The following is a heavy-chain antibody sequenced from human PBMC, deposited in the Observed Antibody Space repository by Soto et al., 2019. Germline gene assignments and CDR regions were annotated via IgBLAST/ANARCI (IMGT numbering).Heavy chain of an antibody. D-gene: IGHD1-1*01. CDR3: ARGWNGFDY. J-gene: IGHJ4*02. V-gene: IGHV3-30-3*01. CDR1: GFTFSSYA. CDR2: ISYDGSNK. Sequence: ESGGGVVQPGRSLRLSCAASGFTFSSYAMHWVRQAPGKGLEWVAVISYDGSNKYYADSVKGRFTISRDNSKNTLYLQMNSLRAEDTAVYYCARGWNGFDYWGQGTLVTVSS.